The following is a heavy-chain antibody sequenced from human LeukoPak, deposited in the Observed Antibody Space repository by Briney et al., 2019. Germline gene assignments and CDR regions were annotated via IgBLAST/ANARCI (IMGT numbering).Heavy chain of an antibody. CDR3: ARGLVYYDILTGYWLDY. J-gene: IGHJ4*02. CDR2: ISSSSSTI. Sequence: PGGSLRLSCAASGFTFSSYSMNWVRQAPGKGLEWVSYISSSSSTIYYADSVKGRFTISRDNAKNSLYLQMNSLRAEDTAVYYCARGLVYYDILTGYWLDYWGQGTLVTVSS. CDR1: GFTFSSYS. V-gene: IGHV3-48*01. D-gene: IGHD3-9*01.